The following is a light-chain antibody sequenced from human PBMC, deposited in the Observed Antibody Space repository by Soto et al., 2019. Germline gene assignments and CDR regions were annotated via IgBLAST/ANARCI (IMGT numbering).Light chain of an antibody. CDR2: GAS. CDR3: QHYGNSPYT. V-gene: IGKV3-15*01. CDR1: QSVSSR. J-gene: IGKJ2*01. Sequence: EIVMTQSPATLSVSPGERVTLSCRASQSVSSRLAWYQQKPGQSPRLLIYGASTRATGIPARFSGSGSGTEFTLTISSLQSEDFAVYYCQHYGNSPYTFGQGTKLEI.